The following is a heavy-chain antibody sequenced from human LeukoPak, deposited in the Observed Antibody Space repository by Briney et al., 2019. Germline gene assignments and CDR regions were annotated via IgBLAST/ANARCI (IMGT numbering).Heavy chain of an antibody. V-gene: IGHV4-39*01. J-gene: IGHJ4*02. CDR1: GGSISSSSYY. Sequence: SETLSLTCIVSGGSISSSSYYWGWIRQPPGKGLEWIGSIYYSGSTYYNPSLKSRVTISVDTSKNQFSLKLSSVTAADTAVYYCARHKSSRGYDYLAAVPYWGQGTLVTVSS. CDR2: IYYSGST. CDR3: ARHKSSRGYDYLAAVPY. D-gene: IGHD5-12*01.